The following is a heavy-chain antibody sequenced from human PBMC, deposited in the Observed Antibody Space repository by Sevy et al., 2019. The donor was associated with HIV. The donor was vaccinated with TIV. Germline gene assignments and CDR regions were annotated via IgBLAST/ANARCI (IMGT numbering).Heavy chain of an antibody. Sequence: GGSLRLSCAASGFNFSDHYMEWVRQAPGKGLEWVGRIRNKADSYTTEYAASVKGRFTISRDDSKNSLYLLMNSLKTEDTAVYYCATHAGIAAAGRVFDYWGQGTLVTVSS. J-gene: IGHJ4*02. CDR1: GFNFSDHY. CDR2: IRNKADSYTT. V-gene: IGHV3-72*01. D-gene: IGHD6-13*01. CDR3: ATHAGIAAAGRVFDY.